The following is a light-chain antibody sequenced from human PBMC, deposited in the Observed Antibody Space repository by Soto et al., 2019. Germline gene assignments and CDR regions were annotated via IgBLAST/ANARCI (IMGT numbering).Light chain of an antibody. V-gene: IGKV2-28*01. J-gene: IGKJ4*01. CDR3: MQALQTPVT. CDR2: LGS. CDR1: QSLLHSNGYNC. Sequence: DIVMTQSPLSLPVTPGEPASISCRSSQSLLHSNGYNCLDWYLQKPGQSPQLLIYLGSNRASWVPDRFSGSGSGTYFTLKISRVEAEDVGVYYCMQALQTPVTFGGGTKVEIK.